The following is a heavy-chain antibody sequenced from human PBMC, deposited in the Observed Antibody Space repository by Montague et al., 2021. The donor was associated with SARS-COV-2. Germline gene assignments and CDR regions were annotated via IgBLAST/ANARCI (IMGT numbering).Heavy chain of an antibody. CDR2: IDWDDDK. Sequence: PALVTPTQTLTLTCTFSGFSLSTSGMCVSWIRQPPGKALEWLALIDWDDDKYYSTSLKTRLTISKDTSKNQVVLTMTNMDPVDTATYYCARMVTIFSLGGYYYYCGMDVWGQGTTVTVSS. D-gene: IGHD3-9*01. CDR1: GFSLSTSGMC. V-gene: IGHV2-70*01. J-gene: IGHJ6*02. CDR3: ARMVTIFSLGGYYYYCGMDV.